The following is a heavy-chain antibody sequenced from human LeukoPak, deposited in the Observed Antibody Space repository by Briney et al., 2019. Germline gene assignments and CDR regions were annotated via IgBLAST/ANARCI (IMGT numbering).Heavy chain of an antibody. J-gene: IGHJ3*02. CDR2: INPNSGGT. V-gene: IGHV1-2*02. CDR3: ARRGRSSGSYYNPGAFDI. Sequence: ASVKVSCKASGYTFTGYYMRWVRQAPGQGLEWMGWINPNSGGTNYAQKFQGRVTMTRDTSISTAYMELSRLRSDDTAVYYCARRGRSSGSYYNPGAFDIWGQGTMVTVSS. CDR1: GYTFTGYY. D-gene: IGHD3-10*01.